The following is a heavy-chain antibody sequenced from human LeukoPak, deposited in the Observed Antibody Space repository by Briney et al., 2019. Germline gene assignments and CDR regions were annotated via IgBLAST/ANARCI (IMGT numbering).Heavy chain of an antibody. CDR1: GYTCSSYG. CDR2: ISAYNGNT. D-gene: IGHD3-10*01. V-gene: IGHV1-18*01. J-gene: IGHJ4*02. Sequence: ASVKVSCKASGYTCSSYGISWVRQAPGEGLEWMGWISAYNGNTNYAQKLQGGVTMTTDTSTSTAYMELRSLRSNDTAVYYCASMVRGDIDYWGQGTLVTVSS. CDR3: ASMVRGDIDY.